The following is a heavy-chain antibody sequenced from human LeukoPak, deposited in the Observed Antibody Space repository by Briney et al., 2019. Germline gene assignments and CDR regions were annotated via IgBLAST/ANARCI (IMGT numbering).Heavy chain of an antibody. D-gene: IGHD4-17*01. J-gene: IGHJ4*02. CDR3: ARQTNHGDYPDY. Sequence: ASVKVSCRASEYTFTAFYMHWVRQAPGQGLEWMGRVNPNSGATNYAQKFQGRVTMTRVTSISTAYLELSRLRSDDTAVYYCARQTNHGDYPDYWGQGTLVTVSS. V-gene: IGHV1-2*06. CDR2: VNPNSGAT. CDR1: EYTFTAFY.